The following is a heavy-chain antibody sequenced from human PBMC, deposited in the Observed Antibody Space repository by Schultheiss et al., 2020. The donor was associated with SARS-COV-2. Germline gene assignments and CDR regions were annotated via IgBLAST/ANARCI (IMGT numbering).Heavy chain of an antibody. D-gene: IGHD3-3*01. J-gene: IGHJ4*02. CDR3: AREAPNELTIFGGLFDY. Sequence: SVKVSCKASGGTFSSYAISWVRQAPGQGLEWMGGIIPIFGTANYAQKFQGRVTITADESTSTAYMELSSLRAEDTAVYYCAREAPNELTIFGGLFDYWGQGTLVTVSS. CDR1: GGTFSSYA. CDR2: IIPIFGTA. V-gene: IGHV1-69*13.